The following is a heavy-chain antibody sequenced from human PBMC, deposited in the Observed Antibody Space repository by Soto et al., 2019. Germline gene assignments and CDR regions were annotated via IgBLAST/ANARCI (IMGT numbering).Heavy chain of an antibody. CDR3: AREVITGTPYYYYGMEV. J-gene: IGHJ6*02. CDR1: WDSVSSNSAA. Sequence: PSQTLSLTCAISWDSVSSNSAAWNWIRQSPSRGLEWLGRTYYRSKWYNDYAVSVKSRITINPDTSKNQFSLQLNSVTPEDTAVYYCAREVITGTPYYYYGMEVWGQGTTVTVSS. CDR2: TYYRSKWYN. D-gene: IGHD1-20*01. V-gene: IGHV6-1*01.